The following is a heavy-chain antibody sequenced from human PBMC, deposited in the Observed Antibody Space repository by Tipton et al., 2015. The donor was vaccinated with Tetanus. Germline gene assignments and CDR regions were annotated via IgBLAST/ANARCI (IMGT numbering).Heavy chain of an antibody. CDR1: GGSISSYY. Sequence: TLSLTCTVSGGSISSYYWSWIRQPPGKGLEWIGYIYYSGSTNYNPSLKSRVTISVDTSKNQFSLKLSSVTAADTAVYYCARVSNKPATMVRGAGWFDPWGQGTLVTVSS. CDR3: ARVSNKPATMVRGAGWFDP. V-gene: IGHV4-59*12. CDR2: IYYSGST. D-gene: IGHD3-10*01. J-gene: IGHJ5*02.